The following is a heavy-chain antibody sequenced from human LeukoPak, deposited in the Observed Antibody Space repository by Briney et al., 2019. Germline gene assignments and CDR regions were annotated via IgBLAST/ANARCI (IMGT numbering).Heavy chain of an antibody. CDR3: ARTTMVRGVIMGDFDY. V-gene: IGHV5-51*01. J-gene: IGHJ4*02. Sequence: GESLKISCKGSGYSFTSYWIGWVRLMPGKGLEWMGIIYPGDSDTRYSPSFQGQVTISADKSISTAYLQWSSLKASDTAMYYCARTTMVRGVIMGDFDYWGQGTLVTVSS. CDR2: IYPGDSDT. CDR1: GYSFTSYW. D-gene: IGHD3-10*01.